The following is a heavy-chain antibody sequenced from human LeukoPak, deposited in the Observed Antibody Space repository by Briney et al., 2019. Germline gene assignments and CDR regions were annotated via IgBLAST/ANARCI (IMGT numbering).Heavy chain of an antibody. D-gene: IGHD5-18*01. V-gene: IGHV3-9*01. Sequence: GGSLRLSCAASGFTFADYAMHWVRQAPGKGLEWVSGISWNSGSIGYAGSVKGRFTISRDNAKNSLYLQMNSLRAEDTALYYCAAVPDTAMAWTYSDYWGQGTLVTVSS. CDR3: AAVPDTAMAWTYSDY. J-gene: IGHJ4*02. CDR2: ISWNSGSI. CDR1: GFTFADYA.